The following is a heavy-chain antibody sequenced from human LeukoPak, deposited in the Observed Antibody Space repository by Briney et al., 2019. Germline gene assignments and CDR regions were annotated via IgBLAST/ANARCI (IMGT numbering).Heavy chain of an antibody. CDR3: ARGSTVRYNSSGYYDDY. CDR1: GYTFTGYY. Sequence: EASVKVSCKASGYTFTGYYMHWVRQAPGQGLEWMGRINPNSGGTNYAQKFQGRVTMTRDTSISTAYMELSRLRSDDTAVYYCARGSTVRYNSSGYYDDYWGQGTLVTVSS. V-gene: IGHV1-2*06. CDR2: INPNSGGT. J-gene: IGHJ4*02. D-gene: IGHD3-22*01.